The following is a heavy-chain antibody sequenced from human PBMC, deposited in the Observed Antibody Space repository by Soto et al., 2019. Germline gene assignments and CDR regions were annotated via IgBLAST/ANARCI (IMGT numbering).Heavy chain of an antibody. Sequence: SETLSLTCTVSGSSLSSYYWSWIRQPPGKGLEWIGYIYYSGSTNYNPSLKSRVTISVDTSKNQFYLKLSSVTAADTAVYYCARDRLWFGEWGQGTLVTVSS. CDR1: GSSLSSYY. CDR3: ARDRLWFGE. J-gene: IGHJ4*02. V-gene: IGHV4-59*01. D-gene: IGHD3-10*01. CDR2: IYYSGST.